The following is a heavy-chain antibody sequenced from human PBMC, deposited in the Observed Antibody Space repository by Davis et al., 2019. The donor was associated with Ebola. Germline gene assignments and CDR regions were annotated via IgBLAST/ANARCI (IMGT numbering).Heavy chain of an antibody. CDR3: ARGTRSFDY. J-gene: IGHJ4*02. CDR2: IIPIFGTA. D-gene: IGHD4-17*01. Sequence: SVKVSCKASGGTFSSYAISWARQAPGQGLEWMGGIIPIFGTANYAQKFQGRVTMTRNTSISTAYMELSSLRSEDTAVYYCARGTRSFDYWGQGTLVTVSS. V-gene: IGHV1-69*05. CDR1: GGTFSSYA.